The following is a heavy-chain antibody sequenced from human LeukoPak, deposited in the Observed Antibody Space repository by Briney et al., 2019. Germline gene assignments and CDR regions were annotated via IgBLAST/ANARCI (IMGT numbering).Heavy chain of an antibody. J-gene: IGHJ5*02. CDR3: ARGNTMVRANWFDP. Sequence: GGSLRLSCAASGFTFSSYSMNWVCQAPGKGLEWVSSISSSSSYIYYADSVKGRFTISRDNAKNSLYLQMNSLRDEDTAVYYCARGNTMVRANWFDPWGQGTLVTVSS. V-gene: IGHV3-21*01. CDR1: GFTFSSYS. D-gene: IGHD3-10*01. CDR2: ISSSSSYI.